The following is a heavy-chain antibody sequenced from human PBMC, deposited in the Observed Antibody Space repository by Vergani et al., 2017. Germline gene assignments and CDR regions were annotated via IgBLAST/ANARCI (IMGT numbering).Heavy chain of an antibody. Sequence: QVQLVQSGAEVKKPGASVKVSCKASGGTFSSYAISWVRQAPGQGLEWMGRIIPILGIANYAQKFQGRVTMTTDTSTSTAYMELRSLRSDDTAVYYCARVGLWSPYYYYYYMDVWGKGTTVTVSS. V-gene: IGHV1-69*04. J-gene: IGHJ6*03. CDR1: GGTFSSYA. CDR3: ARVGLWSPYYYYYYMDV. CDR2: IIPILGIA. D-gene: IGHD5-18*01.